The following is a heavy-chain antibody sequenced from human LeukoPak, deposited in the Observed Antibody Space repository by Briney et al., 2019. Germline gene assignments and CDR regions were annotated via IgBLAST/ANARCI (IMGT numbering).Heavy chain of an antibody. J-gene: IGHJ4*02. CDR3: ARGELRYFDWLGSSFAY. CDR2: ISSSSSTI. Sequence: GGSLRLSCAASGFTFSSYSMNWVRQAPGKGLEWVSYISSSSSTIYYADSVKGRFTISRDNAKNSLYLQMNSLRDEDTAVYYCARGELRYFDWLGSSFAYWGQGTLVTVSS. D-gene: IGHD3-9*01. V-gene: IGHV3-48*02. CDR1: GFTFSSYS.